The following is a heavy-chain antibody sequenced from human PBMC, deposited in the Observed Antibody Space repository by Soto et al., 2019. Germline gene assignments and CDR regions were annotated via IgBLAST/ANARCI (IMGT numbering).Heavy chain of an antibody. V-gene: IGHV4-59*08. Sequence: SETLSLTCTVSGGSLYNHYWSWVRQPPGKGLEWIGYIYYSGSTNYNPSLKSRVTISVDTSKNQFSLKLSSVTAADTAVYYCARAGSAGFFPFDYWGQGTLVTAPQ. D-gene: IGHD2-15*01. CDR1: GGSLYNHY. CDR2: IYYSGST. J-gene: IGHJ4*02. CDR3: ARAGSAGFFPFDY.